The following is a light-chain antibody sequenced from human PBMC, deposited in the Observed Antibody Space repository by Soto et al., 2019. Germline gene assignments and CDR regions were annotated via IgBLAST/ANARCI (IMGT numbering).Light chain of an antibody. CDR2: AAS. V-gene: IGKV1-6*01. CDR3: LQDYNYPRA. Sequence: AIQMTQSPSSLSASVGDSVTITCRATQGIRNELGWYQQKPGKAPKLLIYAASSLQSGVPSRFSGSASGTDFTLTISSLQPEEFATYYCLQDYNYPRAFGQGTKVDIK. J-gene: IGKJ1*01. CDR1: QGIRNE.